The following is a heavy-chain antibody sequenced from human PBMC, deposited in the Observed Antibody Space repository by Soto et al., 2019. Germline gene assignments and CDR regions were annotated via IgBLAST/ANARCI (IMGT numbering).Heavy chain of an antibody. D-gene: IGHD6-19*01. Sequence: EVQLLESGGGLVQPGGSLRLSCVASGVTFSIYDMSWVRQAPGKGLEWVSGISNSGAGTFYADSVKGRFTISRDNSKNTLYLQMNSPRAEDTAIYYCATTRKGTVAGPFDSWGQGTLVPVSS. CDR1: GVTFSIYD. CDR2: ISNSGAGT. J-gene: IGHJ4*02. V-gene: IGHV3-23*01. CDR3: ATTRKGTVAGPFDS.